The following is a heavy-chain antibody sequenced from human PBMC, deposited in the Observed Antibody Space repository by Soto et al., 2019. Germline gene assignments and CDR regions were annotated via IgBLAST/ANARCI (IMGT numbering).Heavy chain of an antibody. Sequence: QVQLVQSGAEVKKPGASVKVSCKASGYTFTSYGISWVRQAPGQGLEWMGWISAYNGNTNYAQKLQGRVTMTTDTSTSTAYMELRSLRSDDTAVYYCARDGVLVLRYFDWLLCYFDYWGQGTLVTVSS. CDR2: ISAYNGNT. CDR1: GYTFTSYG. J-gene: IGHJ4*02. D-gene: IGHD3-9*01. CDR3: ARDGVLVLRYFDWLLCYFDY. V-gene: IGHV1-18*01.